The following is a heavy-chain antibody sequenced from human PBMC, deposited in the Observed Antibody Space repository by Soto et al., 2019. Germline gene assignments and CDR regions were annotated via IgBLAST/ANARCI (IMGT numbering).Heavy chain of an antibody. CDR2: TWYRSKWYN. J-gene: IGHJ6*01. V-gene: IGHV6-1*01. CDR1: GDSVSNNTAA. D-gene: IGHD1-1*01. Sequence: SQTLSLTCAISGDSVSNNTAAWNWIGQCPSRGLEWRGRTWYRSKWYNDYAVSLKSRITINPDTSNNQFSLQLNPVTPEDTAVYYCARAAWKHVRQHYFQLDLWGQGTIVPVSS. CDR3: ARAAWKHVRQHYFQLDL.